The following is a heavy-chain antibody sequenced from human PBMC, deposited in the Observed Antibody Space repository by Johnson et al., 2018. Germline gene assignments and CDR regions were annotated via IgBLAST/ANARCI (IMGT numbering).Heavy chain of an antibody. V-gene: IGHV3-13*01. CDR1: GFTFSNYD. CDR3: ARGGGFCSGDSCYPYGFPI. Sequence: VQLVESGGGLVQXGGSLRLSCAASGFTFSNYDMHWVRQVTGKGLEWVSVIGTAGDTYYPAYVKGRLTISRENANNSWYLQMNSLRAGDTAIYYCARGGGFCSGDSCYPYGFPIWGQGTMVTVSS. D-gene: IGHD2-15*01. CDR2: IGTAGDT. J-gene: IGHJ3*02.